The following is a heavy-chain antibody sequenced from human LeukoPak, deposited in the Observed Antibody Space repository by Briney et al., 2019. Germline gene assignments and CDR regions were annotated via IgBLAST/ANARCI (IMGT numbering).Heavy chain of an antibody. CDR2: ISWNSGSI. D-gene: IGHD6-13*01. CDR1: GFTFDDYA. Sequence: PGGSLRLSCAASGFTFDDYAMHWVRQAPGKGLEWVSGISWNSGSIGYADSVKGRFTISRDNAKNSLYPQMNSLRAEDTALYYCAKDVAAAGTGTSAFDYWGQGTLVTVSS. CDR3: AKDVAAAGTGTSAFDY. J-gene: IGHJ4*02. V-gene: IGHV3-9*01.